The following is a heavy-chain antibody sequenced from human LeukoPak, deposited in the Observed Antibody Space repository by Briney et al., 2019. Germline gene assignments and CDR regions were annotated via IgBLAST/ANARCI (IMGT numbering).Heavy chain of an antibody. CDR1: GYTFTGYY. CDR2: INPNSGGT. V-gene: IGHV1-2*02. D-gene: IGHD3-16*01. J-gene: IGHJ4*02. CDR3: ARAPSLFGAADY. Sequence: ASVKVSCKASGYTFTGYYMHWVRQAPGQGLEWMGWINPNSGGTNYAQKFQGGVTMTRDTSISTAYMELSRLRSDDTAVYYCARAPSLFGAADYWGQGTLVTVSS.